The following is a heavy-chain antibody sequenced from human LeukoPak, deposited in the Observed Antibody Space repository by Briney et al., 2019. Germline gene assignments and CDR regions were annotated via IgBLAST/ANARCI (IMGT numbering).Heavy chain of an antibody. J-gene: IGHJ4*02. D-gene: IGHD3-3*01. CDR1: GGSISSGGYS. CDR3: ASTLRFLEWLTGGAYYFDY. CDR2: IYYSGNT. Sequence: PSQTPSLTRAVSGGSISSGGYSWSWIRQPPGTGLEWIGYIYYSGNTYFNPSLKTRVTISVETPKNQFSLKLRSVTVAATAGFYGASTLRFLEWLTGGAYYFDYWGQGTLVTVSS. V-gene: IGHV4-30-2*05.